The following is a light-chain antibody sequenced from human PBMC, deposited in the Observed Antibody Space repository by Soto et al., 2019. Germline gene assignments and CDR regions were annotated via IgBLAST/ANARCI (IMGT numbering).Light chain of an antibody. CDR3: QQRSDWPWT. CDR1: ESVTDY. V-gene: IGKV3-11*01. CDR2: DVS. J-gene: IGKJ1*01. Sequence: EIVLTQSPATLSLSPGERGTLSCTASESVTDYLAWYQQKPGQAPRLLVYDVSNRATSIPARFSGGGSGTDFTLTISNVEPEDFAVYYCQQRSDWPWTFGQGTKVDIK.